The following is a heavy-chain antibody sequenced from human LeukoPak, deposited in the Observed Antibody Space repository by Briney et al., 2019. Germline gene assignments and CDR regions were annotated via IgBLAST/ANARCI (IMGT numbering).Heavy chain of an antibody. CDR1: GGSISSSNW. V-gene: IGHV4-4*02. CDR2: IYHSGST. Sequence: SGTLSLTCAVSGGSISSSNWWSWVRQPPGKGLEWIGEIYHSGSTNYNPSLKSRVTISVDTSKNQFSLKLSSVTAADTAVYYCARALDYGDYLNWFDPWGQGTLVTVSS. D-gene: IGHD4-17*01. CDR3: ARALDYGDYLNWFDP. J-gene: IGHJ5*02.